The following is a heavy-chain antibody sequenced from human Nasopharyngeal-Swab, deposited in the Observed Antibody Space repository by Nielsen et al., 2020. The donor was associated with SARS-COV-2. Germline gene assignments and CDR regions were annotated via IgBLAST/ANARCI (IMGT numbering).Heavy chain of an antibody. CDR3: ARAGGIVGATFDY. D-gene: IGHD1-26*01. Sequence: SETLSLTCTVSGGSISSYYWSWIRQPPGKGLEWIGYIYYSGSTNYSPSLKSRVTISVDTSKNQFSLKLSSVTAADTAVYYCARAGGIVGATFDYWGQGTLVTVSS. J-gene: IGHJ4*02. V-gene: IGHV4-59*12. CDR1: GGSISSYY. CDR2: IYYSGST.